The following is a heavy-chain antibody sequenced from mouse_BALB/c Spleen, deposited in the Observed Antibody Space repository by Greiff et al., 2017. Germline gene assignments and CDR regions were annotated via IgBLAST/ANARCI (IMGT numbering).Heavy chain of an antibody. CDR3: ASTTATAY. V-gene: IGHV14-3*02. Sequence: VQLQQSGAELVKPGASVKLSCTASGFNIKDIYMHWVKQRPEQGLEWIGRIDPANGNTKYDPKFQGKATITADTSSNTAYLQLSSLTSEDTAVYYCASTTATAYWGQGTLVTVSA. D-gene: IGHD1-2*01. CDR2: IDPANGNT. CDR1: GFNIKDIY. J-gene: IGHJ3*01.